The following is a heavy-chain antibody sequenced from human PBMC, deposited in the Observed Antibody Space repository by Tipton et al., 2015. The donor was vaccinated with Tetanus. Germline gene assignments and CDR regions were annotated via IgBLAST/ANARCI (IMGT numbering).Heavy chain of an antibody. D-gene: IGHD2-15*01. CDR2: IYSGGST. V-gene: IGHV4-39*01. Sequence: TLSLTCTVSGGSIRSSSYYWGWIRQPPGKGLEWIGTIYSGGSTYYNPSLKSRVTISVDTSKSQFSLKLSSVTAADTAVYYCARPPLGYCGGGNCFAWFDCWGQGALVTVSS. CDR1: GGSIRSSSYY. J-gene: IGHJ4*02. CDR3: ARPPLGYCGGGNCFAWFDC.